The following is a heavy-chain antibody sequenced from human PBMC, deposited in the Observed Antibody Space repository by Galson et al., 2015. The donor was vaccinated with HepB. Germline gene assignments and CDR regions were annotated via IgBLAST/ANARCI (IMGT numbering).Heavy chain of an antibody. V-gene: IGHV3-23*01. J-gene: IGHJ6*02. CDR2: ISGSGGST. CDR1: GFTFSSYA. CDR3: AKESSYYYGMDV. Sequence: SLRLSCAASGFTFSSYAMSWARQAPGKGLEWVSAISGSGGSTYYADSVKGRFTISRDNSKNTLYLQMNSLRAEDTAVYYCAKESSYYYGMDVWGQGTTVTVSS.